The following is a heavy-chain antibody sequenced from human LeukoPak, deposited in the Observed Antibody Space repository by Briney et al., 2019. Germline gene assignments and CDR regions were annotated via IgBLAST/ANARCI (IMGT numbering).Heavy chain of an antibody. J-gene: IGHJ4*02. CDR2: INPAGGST. V-gene: IGHV1-46*01. D-gene: IGHD4-17*01. CDR1: GYTFTNYY. CDR3: ARYNGDLTGGFDY. Sequence: ASVKVSFKASGYTFTNYYIHWVRQAPGQGLEWMGIINPAGGSTGYAQKFQGRVTMTRDTSTSTVYMELSSLRSEDTAVYYCARYNGDLTGGFDYWGQGTLVTVFS.